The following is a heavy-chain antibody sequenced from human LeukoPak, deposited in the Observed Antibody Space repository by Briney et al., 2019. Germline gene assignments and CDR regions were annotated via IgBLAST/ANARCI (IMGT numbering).Heavy chain of an antibody. CDR2: ISGDGGST. J-gene: IGHJ4*02. CDR1: GFTFDDYA. CDR3: AKDPIPYGGNSLDY. Sequence: GGSLRLSCAASGFTFDDYAMHWLRQAPGKGLEWVSHISGDGGSTYYADSVKGRFTISRDNSKNSLYLQMNSLRTEDTALYYCAKDPIPYGGNSLDYWGQGTLVTVSS. V-gene: IGHV3-43*02. D-gene: IGHD4-23*01.